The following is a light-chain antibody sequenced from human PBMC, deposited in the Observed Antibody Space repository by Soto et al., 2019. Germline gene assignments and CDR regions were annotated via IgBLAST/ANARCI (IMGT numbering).Light chain of an antibody. V-gene: IGKV1-5*03. CDR2: KAS. CDR3: QQYNSYWT. Sequence: DIQMTQSPPTLSASVGDRVTITCRASETVSTWLAWYQHKPGKAPKLLIYKASTLESGAPSRFSGSGSGTEFTLTISSLQPDDFATYYCQQYNSYWTFGQGTKVEIK. CDR1: ETVSTW. J-gene: IGKJ1*01.